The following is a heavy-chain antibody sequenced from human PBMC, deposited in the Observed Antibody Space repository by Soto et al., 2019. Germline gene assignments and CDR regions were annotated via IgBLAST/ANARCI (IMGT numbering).Heavy chain of an antibody. V-gene: IGHV3-33*08. CDR3: ARAPGQYQLLELFDY. J-gene: IGHJ4*02. Sequence: SLRLSCAASGFTFSSCAMSWVRQAPGKGLEWVAVIWYDGSNKYYADSVKGRFTISRDNSKNTLYLQMNSLRAEDTAVYYCARAPGQYQLLELFDYWGQGTLVTVSS. CDR1: GFTFSSCA. CDR2: IWYDGSNK. D-gene: IGHD2-2*01.